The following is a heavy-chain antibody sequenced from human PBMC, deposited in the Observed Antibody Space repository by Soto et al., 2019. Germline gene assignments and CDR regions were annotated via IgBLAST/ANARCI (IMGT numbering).Heavy chain of an antibody. D-gene: IGHD3-10*01. J-gene: IGHJ6*02. V-gene: IGHV5-51*01. Sequence: GESLKISCKGSGYSFTSYWIGWVRLMPGKGLEWMGIIYPGDSDTRYSPSFQGQVTISADKSISTAYLQWSSLKASDTAMYYCARGGRYYGSGSTTYYYYGMDVWGQGTTVTVSS. CDR3: ARGGRYYGSGSTTYYYYGMDV. CDR2: IYPGDSDT. CDR1: GYSFTSYW.